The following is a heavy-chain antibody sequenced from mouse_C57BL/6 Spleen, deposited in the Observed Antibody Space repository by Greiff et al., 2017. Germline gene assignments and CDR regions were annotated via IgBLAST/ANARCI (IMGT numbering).Heavy chain of an antibody. CDR1: GYTFTSYG. CDR2: IYPRSGIT. D-gene: IGHD1-1*01. V-gene: IGHV1-81*01. CDR3: AREGGITTVVAKDY. J-gene: IGHJ2*01. Sequence: QVQLKQSGAELARPGASVKLSCKASGYTFTSYGISWVKQRTGQGLEWIGEIYPRSGITYYNEKFKGKATLTADKSSSTAYMELRSLTSEDSAVYFCAREGGITTVVAKDYWGQGTTLTVSS.